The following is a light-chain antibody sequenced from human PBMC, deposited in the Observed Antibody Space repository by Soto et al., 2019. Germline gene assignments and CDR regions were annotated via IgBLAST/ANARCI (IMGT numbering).Light chain of an antibody. Sequence: EIVMTQSPATLSVSPGERDTLSCRASQSAHNNLAWYQQNPGQAPRLLIYLTSPRATGVPARFSGSGSGTDFTLTSSCLQYEDFAFYYCRHYQWWPLTFGGGTQVEIK. J-gene: IGKJ4*01. V-gene: IGKV3-15*01. CDR3: RHYQWWPLT. CDR1: QSAHNN. CDR2: LTS.